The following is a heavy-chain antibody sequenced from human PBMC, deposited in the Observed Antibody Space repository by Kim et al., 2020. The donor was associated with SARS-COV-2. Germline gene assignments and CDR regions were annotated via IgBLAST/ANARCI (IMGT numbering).Heavy chain of an antibody. CDR3: RGSGSYYGMDV. J-gene: IGHJ6*02. V-gene: IGHV4-31*03. Sequence: SETLSLTCTVSGGSISSGGYYWSWIRQHPGKGLEWIGYIYYSGSTYYNPSLKSRVTISVDTSKNQFSLKLSSVTAADTAVYYCRGSGSYYGMDVWGQGTTVTVSS. CDR1: GGSISSGGYY. CDR2: IYYSGST. D-gene: IGHD3-10*01.